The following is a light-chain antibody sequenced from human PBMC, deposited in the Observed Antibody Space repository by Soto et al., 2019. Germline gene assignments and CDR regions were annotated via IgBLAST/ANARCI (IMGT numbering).Light chain of an antibody. CDR2: EVS. J-gene: IGLJ1*01. V-gene: IGLV2-14*01. CDR1: STDIGAYNY. Sequence: QSVLTQPASVSGSPGQSITISCTGTSTDIGAYNYVSWYQQHPGKAPKLMIYEVSNRPSGVSNRFSGSKSGNTASLTISGLQAEDEADYYCSSYTSSSPYVFGTGTKVT. CDR3: SSYTSSSPYV.